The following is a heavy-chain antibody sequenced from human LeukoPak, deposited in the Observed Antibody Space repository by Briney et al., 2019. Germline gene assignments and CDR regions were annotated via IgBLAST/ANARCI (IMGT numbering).Heavy chain of an antibody. V-gene: IGHV4-59*01. CDR3: AREGPLSSWYIDL. Sequence: SETLSLTCTVSGGSISNYYWSWIRQPPGKGLEWIGYIYYPGSTNYNPSLKSRVTMSVDTSNNQFSLRLTSVTAADTAVYYCAREGPLSSWYIDLWGRGTLVTVSS. D-gene: IGHD3-3*02. CDR2: IYYPGST. CDR1: GGSISNYY. J-gene: IGHJ2*01.